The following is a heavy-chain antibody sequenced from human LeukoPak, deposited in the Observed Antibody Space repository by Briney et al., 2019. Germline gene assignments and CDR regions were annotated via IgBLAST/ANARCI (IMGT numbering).Heavy chain of an antibody. CDR3: ARGGKRITIFGVVRVPRYVDV. CDR1: GGSFSGYY. CDR2: INHSGST. Sequence: SETLSLTCAVYGGSFSGYYWSWIRQPPGKGLEWIGEINHSGSTNYNPSLKSRVTISVDTSKNQFSLKLSSVTAADTAVYYCARGGKRITIFGVVRVPRYVDVWGKGTTVTVSS. J-gene: IGHJ6*03. D-gene: IGHD3-3*01. V-gene: IGHV4-34*01.